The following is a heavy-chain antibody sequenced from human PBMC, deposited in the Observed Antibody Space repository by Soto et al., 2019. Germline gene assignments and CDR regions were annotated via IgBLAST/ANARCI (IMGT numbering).Heavy chain of an antibody. D-gene: IGHD3-22*01. CDR2: ISASGGST. CDR3: ARVVVVIPPGYYYAMDV. V-gene: IGHV3-23*01. J-gene: IGHJ6*02. CDR1: GFTFSSYA. Sequence: GVSLRLSCAASGFTFSSYAMSWVRQAPGKGLEWVSAISASGGSTYYADSVKGRFTISRDNGKNSLFLQMNSLRDEDTAVYYCARVVVVIPPGYYYAMDVWGQGTTVTVSS.